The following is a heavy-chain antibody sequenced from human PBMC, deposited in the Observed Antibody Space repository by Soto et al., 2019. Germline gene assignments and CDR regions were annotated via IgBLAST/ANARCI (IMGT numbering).Heavy chain of an antibody. J-gene: IGHJ4*02. CDR2: IYYRGNT. CDR1: GDSINSDKYY. D-gene: IGHD3-9*01. Sequence: SETLSLTCSVSGDSINSDKYYWGWIRQPPGKGLEWIGSIYYRGNTYYNPSLQTRVTISLDKSKSQFSLKLKSVTAADSAMYFCARLEGLATISYYFDFWGQGALVTVSS. CDR3: ARLEGLATISYYFDF. V-gene: IGHV4-39*01.